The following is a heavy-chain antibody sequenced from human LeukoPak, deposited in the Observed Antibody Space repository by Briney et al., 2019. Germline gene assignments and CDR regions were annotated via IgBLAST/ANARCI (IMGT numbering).Heavy chain of an antibody. CDR1: GGSISSYY. Sequence: SETLSLTCTVSGGSISSYYWSWIRQPPGKGLEWIGYIYTSGSTNYNPSLKSRVTISVDTSKNQFSLKLSSVTAADAAVYYCASWGTGFDYWGQGTLVTVSS. J-gene: IGHJ4*02. CDR3: ASWGTGFDY. CDR2: IYTSGST. V-gene: IGHV4-4*09. D-gene: IGHD7-27*01.